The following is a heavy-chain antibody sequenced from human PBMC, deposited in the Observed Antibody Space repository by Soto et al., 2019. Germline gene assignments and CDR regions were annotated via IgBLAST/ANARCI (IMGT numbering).Heavy chain of an antibody. CDR1: GFTFSSYA. Sequence: GGSLRLSCAASGFTFSSYAMSWVRQAPGKGLEWVSAISGSGGSTYYADSVKGRFTIPRDNSKNTLYLQMNSLRAEDTAVYYCAKARWEFDSSPNYWGQGTLVTVSS. V-gene: IGHV3-23*01. D-gene: IGHD6-13*01. CDR2: ISGSGGST. CDR3: AKARWEFDSSPNY. J-gene: IGHJ4*02.